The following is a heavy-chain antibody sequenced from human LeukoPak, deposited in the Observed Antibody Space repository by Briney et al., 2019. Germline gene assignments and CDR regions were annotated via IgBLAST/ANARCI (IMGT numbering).Heavy chain of an antibody. J-gene: IGHJ2*01. CDR3: ARVMGRLVRTWYFDL. D-gene: IGHD3-9*01. V-gene: IGHV3-66*01. CDR1: GFTVSSNY. CDR2: IYDGGFT. Sequence: GGSLRLSCAASGFTVSSNYMAWVRQAPGKWLEWVSVIYDGGFTDYTDSVKGRFTISRDNSKSTLYLQMNTLRAEDTAVYYCARVMGRLVRTWYFDLWGRGTLVTVSS.